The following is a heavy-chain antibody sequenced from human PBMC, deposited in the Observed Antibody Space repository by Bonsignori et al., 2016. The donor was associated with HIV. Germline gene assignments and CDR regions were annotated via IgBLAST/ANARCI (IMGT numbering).Heavy chain of an antibody. CDR3: ARGPKSRIVVVVAATPYNWFDP. J-gene: IGHJ5*02. CDR2: INPNSGGT. Sequence: WVRQAPGQGLEWMGWINPNSGGTNYAQKFQGRVTMTRDTSISTAYMELSRLRSDDTAVYYCARGPKSRIVVVVAATPYNWFDPWGQGTLVTVSS. V-gene: IGHV1-2*02. D-gene: IGHD2-15*01.